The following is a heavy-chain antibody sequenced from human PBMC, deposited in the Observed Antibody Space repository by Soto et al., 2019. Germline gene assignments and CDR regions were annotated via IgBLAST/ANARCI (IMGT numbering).Heavy chain of an antibody. CDR1: GGSFSGYY. J-gene: IGHJ6*02. CDR3: AQARRVMVRGVITPTYYYYYGMDV. D-gene: IGHD3-10*01. V-gene: IGHV4-34*01. CDR2: INHSGST. Sequence: PSETLSLTCAVYGGSFSGYYWSWIRQPPGKGLEWIGEINHSGSTNYNPSLKSRVTISVDTSKNQFSLKLSSVTAADTAVYYCAQARRVMVRGVITPTYYYYYGMDVWGQGTTVT.